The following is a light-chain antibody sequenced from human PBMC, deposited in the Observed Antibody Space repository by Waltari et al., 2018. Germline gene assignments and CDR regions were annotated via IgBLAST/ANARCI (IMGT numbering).Light chain of an antibody. CDR2: DTS. CDR1: QSVSSF. V-gene: IGKV3-11*01. Sequence: EIVLTQSPATLSVSPGERATLSCRASQSVSSFLAWYQQKPGQALRLLIYDTSNRATDIPARFTGSGSGTDFTLTISSLEPEDSAVYYCQQRGNWPPWTFGQGTKVEV. J-gene: IGKJ1*01. CDR3: QQRGNWPPWT.